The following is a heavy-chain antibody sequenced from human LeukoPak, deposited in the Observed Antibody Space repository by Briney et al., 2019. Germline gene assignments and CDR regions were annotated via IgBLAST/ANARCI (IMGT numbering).Heavy chain of an antibody. D-gene: IGHD2-2*01. CDR3: AKGLSTSCYSAMDV. CDR2: ISGSDTST. Sequence: GGSLRLSCAASGFTFSSYAMTWVRQAPGKGLEWVSVISGSDTSTYYADSVRGRFTISRDNSKNTLYLQMHSLRAEDTAVYHCAKGLSTSCYSAMDVWGQGTTLTVSS. V-gene: IGHV3-23*01. CDR1: GFTFSSYA. J-gene: IGHJ6*02.